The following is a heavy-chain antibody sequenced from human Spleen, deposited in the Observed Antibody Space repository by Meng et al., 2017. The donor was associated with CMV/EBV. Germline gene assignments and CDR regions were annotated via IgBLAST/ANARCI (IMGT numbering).Heavy chain of an antibody. V-gene: IGHV1-2*02. D-gene: IGHD6-13*01. J-gene: IGHJ6*02. CDR3: ASPEVSSWYRRYYYYGMDV. CDR2: INPNSGGT. CDR1: GYTFSGYY. Sequence: ASVKVSCKTSGYTFSGYYMYWVRQAPGQGLEWMGWINPNSGGTKYAQKFQGRVTMTTDTSISTAYMEVSRLRSDDTAVYYCASPEVSSWYRRYYYYGMDVWGQGTTVTVSS.